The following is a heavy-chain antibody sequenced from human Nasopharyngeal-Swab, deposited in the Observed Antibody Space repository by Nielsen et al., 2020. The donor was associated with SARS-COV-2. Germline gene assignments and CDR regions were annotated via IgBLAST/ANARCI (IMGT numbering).Heavy chain of an antibody. CDR2: ISAYSGKK. J-gene: IGHJ6*03. Sequence: ASVKVSCKASNYTFIDYGISWVRQAPGQGLEWMGWISAYSGKKDYAQKFQDRVNMTTDTSTSTAYMELRTLRSDDTAVYYCATDGPLSAYYMDVWGKGTTVSVSS. CDR3: ATDGPLSAYYMDV. CDR1: NYTFIDYG. D-gene: IGHD6-19*01. V-gene: IGHV1-18*04.